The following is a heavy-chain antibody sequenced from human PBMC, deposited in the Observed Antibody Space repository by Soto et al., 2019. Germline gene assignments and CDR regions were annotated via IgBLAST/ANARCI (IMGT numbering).Heavy chain of an antibody. CDR1: GGSISSYY. D-gene: IGHD3-22*01. J-gene: IGHJ3*02. CDR2: IYYSGST. Sequence: QVQLQESGPGLVKPSETLSLTCTVSGGSISSYYWSWIRQPPGKGLEWIGYIYYSGSTNYNPSLKSRVTISVDTSKNQSSLKLSSVTAADTAVYYCARDYDSSASAFDIWGQGTMVTVSS. CDR3: ARDYDSSASAFDI. V-gene: IGHV4-59*01.